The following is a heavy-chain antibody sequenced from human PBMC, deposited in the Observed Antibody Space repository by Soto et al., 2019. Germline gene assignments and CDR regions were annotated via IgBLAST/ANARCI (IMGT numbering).Heavy chain of an antibody. CDR1: GGSFSGYY. CDR3: ARVSLLKNRIWAAIDYYYYYYMDV. D-gene: IGHD2-15*01. CDR2: INHSGST. Sequence: PSETLSVTCAVYGGSFSGYYWSWIRQPPGKGLEWIGEINHSGSTNYNPSLKSRVTISVDTSKNQFSLKLSSVTAADTAVYYCARVSLLKNRIWAAIDYYYYYYMDVWGKGTTVTVSS. J-gene: IGHJ6*03. V-gene: IGHV4-34*01.